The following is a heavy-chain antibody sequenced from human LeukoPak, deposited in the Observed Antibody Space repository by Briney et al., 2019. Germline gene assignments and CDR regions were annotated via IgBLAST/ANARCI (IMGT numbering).Heavy chain of an antibody. CDR1: GFTVSSNY. J-gene: IGHJ4*02. CDR2: IYSGGST. V-gene: IGHV3-53*01. Sequence: GGSLRLSCAASGFTVSSNYMSWVRQAPGKGLEWASVIYSGGSTYYADSVKGRFTISRDNSKNTLYLQMNSLRAEDTAVYYCAKDRSTSCYAFDYWGQGTLVTVSS. CDR3: AKDRSTSCYAFDY. D-gene: IGHD2-2*01.